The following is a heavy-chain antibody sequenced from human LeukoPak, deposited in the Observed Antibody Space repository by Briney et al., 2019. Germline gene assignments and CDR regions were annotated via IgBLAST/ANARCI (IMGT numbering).Heavy chain of an antibody. D-gene: IGHD6-13*01. CDR1: GGSISSYY. CDR2: IYYSGST. V-gene: IGHV4-59*08. J-gene: IGHJ5*02. Sequence: SETLSLTCIVSGGSISSYYWSWIRQPPGKGLEWIGYIYYSGSTNYNPSLKSRVTISVDTSKNQFSLKLSSVTAADAAVYYCARHVAWGGSSWMYTETKEVYNWFDPWGQGTLVTVSS. CDR3: ARHVAWGGSSWMYTETKEVYNWFDP.